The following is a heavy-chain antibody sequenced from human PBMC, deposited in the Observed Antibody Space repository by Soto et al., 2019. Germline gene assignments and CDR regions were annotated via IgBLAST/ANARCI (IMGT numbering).Heavy chain of an antibody. CDR3: ARDGIRGCSGYDSTYYYGMDV. V-gene: IGHV3-53*04. D-gene: IGHD5-12*01. CDR2: IYSGGST. CDR1: GFTVSSNY. J-gene: IGHJ6*02. Sequence: EVQLVESGGGLVQPGGSLRLSCAASGFTVSSNYMSWVRQAPGKGLEWVSVIYSGGSTYYADSVKGRFTISRHNSKNTLYLQMNSLRAEDTAVYYCARDGIRGCSGYDSTYYYGMDVWGQGTTVTVSS.